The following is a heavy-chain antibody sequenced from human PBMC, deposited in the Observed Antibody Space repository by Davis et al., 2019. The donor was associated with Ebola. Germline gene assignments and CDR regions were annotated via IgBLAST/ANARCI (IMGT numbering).Heavy chain of an antibody. CDR3: ARGLLGSCISTSCSTPYTNWFDP. Sequence: MPSETLSLTCAVSGASISSPNWWSWVRQTPGKGLEWIGEIHHSGTTNYEPSLRSRLTMSVDKSKNQFSLELRSVTAADTAVYYCARGLLGSCISTSCSTPYTNWFDPWGQGTLVTVSS. J-gene: IGHJ5*02. CDR2: IHHSGTT. V-gene: IGHV4-4*02. D-gene: IGHD2-2*02. CDR1: GASISSPNW.